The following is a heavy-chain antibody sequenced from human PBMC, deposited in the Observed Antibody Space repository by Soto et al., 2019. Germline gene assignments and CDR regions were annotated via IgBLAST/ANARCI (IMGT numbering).Heavy chain of an antibody. D-gene: IGHD1-26*01. CDR2: INQDGGVT. V-gene: IGHV3-7*03. CDR1: GFTFMSSF. Sequence: EVQLVESGGGLVQPGGSLRLSCVASGFTFMSSFMGWVRQAPGKGLEWVANINQDGGVTYYVDSVEQRFTIFRDNAKHSLYLRMHSLRAEHTAVYYCASYYRGSRRYFFGYWGQGTLATLSS. CDR3: ASYYRGSRRYFFGY. J-gene: IGHJ4*02.